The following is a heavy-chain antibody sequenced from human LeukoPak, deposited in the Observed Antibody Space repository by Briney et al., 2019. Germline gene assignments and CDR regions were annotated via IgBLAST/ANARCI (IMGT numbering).Heavy chain of an antibody. V-gene: IGHV3-23*01. CDR3: AKDFLSGYPGTFDY. J-gene: IGHJ4*02. Sequence: GGSLRPSCAASGFTFSSYAVSWVRQAPGKGLEWVSAISGSGGSTYYADSVKGRFTISRDNSKNTLYLQMNSLRAEDTAVYYCAKDFLSGYPGTFDYWGQGTLVRVSS. D-gene: IGHD3-22*01. CDR2: ISGSGGST. CDR1: GFTFSSYA.